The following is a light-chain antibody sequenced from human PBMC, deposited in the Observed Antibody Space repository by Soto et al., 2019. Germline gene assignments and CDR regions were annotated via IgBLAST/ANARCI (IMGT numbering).Light chain of an antibody. V-gene: IGLV2-23*03. CDR1: SSDVGSYNL. CDR2: EGS. CDR3: CSYAGSSTFA. J-gene: IGLJ1*01. Sequence: QSALTQPASVSGSPGQSITISCTGTSSDVGSYNLVSWYQQHPGKAPKLMIYEGSKRPSGVSNRFSGSKSGNTASLTISGLEAEDEADDYCCSYAGSSTFAFGTGTKLTVL.